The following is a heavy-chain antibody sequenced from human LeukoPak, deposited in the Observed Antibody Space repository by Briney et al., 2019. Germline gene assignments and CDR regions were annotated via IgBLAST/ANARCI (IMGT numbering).Heavy chain of an antibody. V-gene: IGHV3-9*01. Sequence: GGSLRLSCAASGFTFDDYAMHWVRHAPGKGLEWVSGISWNSGSIGYADSVKGRFTISRDNAKNSLYLQMNSLRAEDTALYYCAKDKGLGYCSGTSCYEGYFDYWGQGTLVTVSS. J-gene: IGHJ4*02. CDR2: ISWNSGSI. CDR3: AKDKGLGYCSGTSCYEGYFDY. CDR1: GFTFDDYA. D-gene: IGHD2-2*01.